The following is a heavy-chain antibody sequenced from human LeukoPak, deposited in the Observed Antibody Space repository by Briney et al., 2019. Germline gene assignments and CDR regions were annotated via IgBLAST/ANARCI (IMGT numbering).Heavy chain of an antibody. J-gene: IGHJ4*02. CDR1: GFTFSSYS. CDR3: ARDYSFRNYRFAY. V-gene: IGHV3-48*01. CDR2: ISSTSSTI. Sequence: PGGSLRLSCAASGFTFSSYSMNWVRQAPGKGLEWVSYISSTSSTIYYADSVKGRFTISRDNAKNSLYLQMNSLRAEDTAVYYCARDYSFRNYRFAYWGQGTLVTVSS. D-gene: IGHD1-7*01.